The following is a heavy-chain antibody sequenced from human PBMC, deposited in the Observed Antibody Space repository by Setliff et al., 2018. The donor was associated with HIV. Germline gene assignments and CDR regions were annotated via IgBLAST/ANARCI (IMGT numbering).Heavy chain of an antibody. Sequence: ASVKVSCKASGDTLNSYIISWVRQAPGQGLEWMGGIVPLLDVANYAQNFDGRVTITADKSTSTAYMELSSLRAEDTAVYFCARGGDYDSSGYYATWGQGTLVTVSS. J-gene: IGHJ4*02. CDR1: GDTLNSYI. D-gene: IGHD3-22*01. CDR3: ARGGDYDSSGYYAT. CDR2: IVPLLDVA. V-gene: IGHV1-69*10.